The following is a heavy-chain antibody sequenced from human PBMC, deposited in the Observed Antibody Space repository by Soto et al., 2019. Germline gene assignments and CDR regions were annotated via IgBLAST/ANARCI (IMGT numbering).Heavy chain of an antibody. V-gene: IGHV2-5*02. Sequence: QITLKESGPTLVKPTQTLTRTCTFSGFSLSTSGVGVGWIRQPPGKALEYLALIYWDDDKRYSPSLESRLTITKDTSKNQVVLPMTNMDPEDTATYYCGHTIPPRIFDYWGQGTLVTVSS. CDR2: IYWDDDK. J-gene: IGHJ4*02. CDR3: GHTIPPRIFDY. CDR1: GFSLSTSGVG. D-gene: IGHD2-2*02.